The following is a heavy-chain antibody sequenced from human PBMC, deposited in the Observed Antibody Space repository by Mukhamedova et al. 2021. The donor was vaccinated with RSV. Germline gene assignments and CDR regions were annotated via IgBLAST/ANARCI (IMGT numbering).Heavy chain of an antibody. D-gene: IGHD1-14*01. CDR3: ARGGNPHGVDY. CDR2: INPSGGST. J-gene: IGHJ4*02. V-gene: IGHV1-46*01. Sequence: APGQGLEWMGIINPSGGSTNYAKKLQGRVTMTRDTYTSTHYMEVSSLRSEDTAVYYCARGGNPHGVDYWGKGTLVTVSS.